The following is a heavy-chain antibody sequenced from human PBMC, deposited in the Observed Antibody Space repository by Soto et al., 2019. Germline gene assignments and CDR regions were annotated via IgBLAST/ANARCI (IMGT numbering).Heavy chain of an antibody. CDR1: GGSFSGYY. CDR3: ARKWEVQAIDI. Sequence: QVRLQQWGAGLLRPSETLSLTCAVFGGSFSGYYWSWIRQPPGKGLEWIGEINHNGSTNYNPSLKSRVTISVDTAKNQFSLKLSSVTAADRAVYYCARKWEVQAIDIWGQGTRVSVSS. J-gene: IGHJ3*02. CDR2: INHNGST. D-gene: IGHD1-26*01. V-gene: IGHV4-34*01.